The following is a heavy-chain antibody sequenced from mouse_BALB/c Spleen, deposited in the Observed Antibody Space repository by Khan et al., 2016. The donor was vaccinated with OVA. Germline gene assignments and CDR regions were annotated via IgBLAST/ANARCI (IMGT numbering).Heavy chain of an antibody. J-gene: IGHJ3*01. Sequence: QVQLKQSGPGLVAPSQSLSITCTVSGFSLTTYGVYWFRQPLGKGLVWLVVFWAGGSTNYYSPSLSRLSISKDNSNRQAFLKMNSLQTDDTAIYYCARAYYYGAWFAYWGQGTLVTVSA. CDR1: GFSLTTYG. V-gene: IGHV2-9*02. D-gene: IGHD1-1*01. CDR3: ARAYYYGAWFAY. CDR2: FWAGGST.